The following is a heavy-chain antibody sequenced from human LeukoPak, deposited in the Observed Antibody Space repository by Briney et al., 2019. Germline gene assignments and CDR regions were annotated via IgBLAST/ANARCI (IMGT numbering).Heavy chain of an antibody. CDR1: AFRFSDHW. CDR2: IKKDGTVK. J-gene: IGHJ4*02. Sequence: LPGGSLRLSCAASAFRFSDHWMTWVRQAPGKGLEGVADIKKDGTVKNHVESVRGRFTISRDNAKNSLYLQMRSLRVDDTAVYFCARGPDYGIRSDYLDYWGQGTLVTVSS. CDR3: ARGPDYGIRSDYLDY. D-gene: IGHD4-17*01. V-gene: IGHV3-7*01.